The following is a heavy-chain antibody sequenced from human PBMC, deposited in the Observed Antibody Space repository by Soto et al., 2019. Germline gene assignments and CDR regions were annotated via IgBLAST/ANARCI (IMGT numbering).Heavy chain of an antibody. CDR2: INVYNGNT. Sequence: ASVKVSCKASGYTFASHGISWVRQAPGQGLEWMGWINVYNGNTNYAQKLQGRVTMTTDTSTSTAYLDLRSLRSDDTAVYYCASPQGYSGYDSVYDAFDIWGQGTMVTVSS. D-gene: IGHD5-12*01. CDR1: GYTFASHG. J-gene: IGHJ3*02. CDR3: ASPQGYSGYDSVYDAFDI. V-gene: IGHV1-18*01.